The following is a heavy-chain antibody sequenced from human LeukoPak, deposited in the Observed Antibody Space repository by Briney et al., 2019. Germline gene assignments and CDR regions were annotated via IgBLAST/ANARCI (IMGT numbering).Heavy chain of an antibody. D-gene: IGHD6-6*01. V-gene: IGHV1-46*01. CDR3: ARAYSTSSPFDY. CDR1: GYVFTSHY. CDR2: INPSGGST. J-gene: IGHJ4*02. Sequence: ASVKVSCKASGYVFTSHYIHWMRQAPGHGLEWMGMINPSGGSTSYAQKFQGRVTMTRDTSTSTVYLELSSLRSEDTAVYYCARAYSTSSPFDYWGLGTLVTVSS.